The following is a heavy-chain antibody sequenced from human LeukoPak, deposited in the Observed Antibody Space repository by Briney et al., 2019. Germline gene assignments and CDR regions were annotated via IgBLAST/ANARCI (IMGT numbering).Heavy chain of an antibody. CDR1: GGTFSSYA. CDR3: ARVEIEYQPFDY. D-gene: IGHD2-2*01. V-gene: IGHV1-69*13. CDR2: IIPIFGTA. J-gene: IGHJ4*02. Sequence: SVKVSCKASGGTFSSYAISWVRQAPGQGLEWMGGIIPIFGTANYAQKFQGRVTITADESTSTAYMELSSLRSEDTAVYYCARVEIEYQPFDYWGQGTLVTVSS.